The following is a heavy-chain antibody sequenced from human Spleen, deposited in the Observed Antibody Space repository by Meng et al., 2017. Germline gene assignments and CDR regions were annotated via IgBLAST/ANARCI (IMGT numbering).Heavy chain of an antibody. CDR2: ISWNSGTI. CDR3: ARDHSPPSRRDAFDI. CDR1: GFTFDDHA. D-gene: IGHD1-26*01. Sequence: GGSLRLSCAASGFTFDDHAMHWVRQAPGKGLEWVSGISWNSGTIGYADSVKGRFTISRDNAKNSLYLQMNSLRAEDTAVYYCARDHSPPSRRDAFDIWGQGTMVTVSS. J-gene: IGHJ3*02. V-gene: IGHV3-9*01.